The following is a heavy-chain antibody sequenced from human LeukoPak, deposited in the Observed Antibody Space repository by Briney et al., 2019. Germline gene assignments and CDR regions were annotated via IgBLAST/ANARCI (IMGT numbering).Heavy chain of an antibody. V-gene: IGHV3-23*01. CDR3: AKTTDNYYYYYMDV. Sequence: GGSLRLSCAASRFTFSSYAMSWVRQAPGKGLEWVSVISATDGSAYYADSVKGRFTISRDNAKNSLYLHMNSLRAEDTAVYYCAKTTDNYYYYYMDVWGKGTTVTVSS. CDR1: RFTFSSYA. J-gene: IGHJ6*03. CDR2: ISATDGSA. D-gene: IGHD4-17*01.